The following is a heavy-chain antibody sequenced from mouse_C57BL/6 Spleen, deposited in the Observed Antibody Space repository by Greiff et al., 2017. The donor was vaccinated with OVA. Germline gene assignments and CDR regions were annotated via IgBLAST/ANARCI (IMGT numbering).Heavy chain of an antibody. CDR1: GYTFTDYN. D-gene: IGHD1-1*01. V-gene: IGHV1-22*01. CDR3: ARAHYYGSSYRYFDV. J-gene: IGHJ1*03. Sequence: EVQLQQSGPELVKPGASVKMSCKASGYTFTDYNMHWVKQSHGKSLEWIGYINPNNGGTSYNQKFKGKATLTVNKSSSTAYMELRSLTSEDSAVYYCARAHYYGSSYRYFDVWGTGTTVTVSS. CDR2: INPNNGGT.